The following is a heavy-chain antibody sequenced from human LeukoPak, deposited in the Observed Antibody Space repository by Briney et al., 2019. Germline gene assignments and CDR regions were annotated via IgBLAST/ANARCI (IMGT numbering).Heavy chain of an antibody. V-gene: IGHV3-15*01. CDR2: IKSKIDTSPT. Sequence: GGSLRLSCAASGFAFNDAWMSWVRQAPGKGLEWVGRIKSKIDTSPTDYPAPVKCRFTISRYDSKKTLYLQMNSLKTDDTAVYYCTTDLPYYYGSGSYVTWGQGTLVTVSS. CDR3: TTDLPYYYGSGSYVT. J-gene: IGHJ4*02. D-gene: IGHD3-10*01. CDR1: GFAFNDAW.